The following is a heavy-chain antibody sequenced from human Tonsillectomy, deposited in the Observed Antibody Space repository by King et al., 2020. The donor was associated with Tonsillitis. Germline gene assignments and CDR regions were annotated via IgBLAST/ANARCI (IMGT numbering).Heavy chain of an antibody. CDR2: ISSNGGST. J-gene: IGHJ3*02. Sequence: VQLVESGGGLVQPGGSLRLSCSASGFTFSSYAMHWVRQAPGKGLEYVSTISSNGGSTYYADSVKGRFTISRDNSKNTLYLQMSSLRAEETAVYYCVKDRALVTTGGGAFDIWGQGTMVTVSS. V-gene: IGHV3-64D*06. D-gene: IGHD3-16*01. CDR1: GFTFSSYA. CDR3: VKDRALVTTGGGAFDI.